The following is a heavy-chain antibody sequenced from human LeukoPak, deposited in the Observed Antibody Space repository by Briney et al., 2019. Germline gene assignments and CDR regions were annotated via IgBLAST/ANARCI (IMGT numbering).Heavy chain of an antibody. CDR3: ARDTAAAGTGYFDY. Sequence: PGGSLRLSCAASGFTFSSYSMNWVRQAPGKGLEWVSSISSSSSYIYYADSVKGRFTISRDNAKNSLYLQMSSLRAEDTAVYYCARDTAAAGTGYFDYWGQGTLVTVSS. CDR2: ISSSSSYI. V-gene: IGHV3-21*01. D-gene: IGHD6-13*01. CDR1: GFTFSSYS. J-gene: IGHJ4*02.